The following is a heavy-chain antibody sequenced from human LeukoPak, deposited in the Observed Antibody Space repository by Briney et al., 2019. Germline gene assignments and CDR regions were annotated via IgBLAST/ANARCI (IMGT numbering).Heavy chain of an antibody. CDR1: GFIFTNAW. CDR3: TTTYDILTGYYNVDY. CDR2: IKSKTDGGTT. V-gene: IGHV3-15*01. J-gene: IGHJ4*02. D-gene: IGHD3-9*01. Sequence: PGGSLGLSCGASGFIFTNAWMTWVRQAPGKGLEWVGRIKSKTDGGTTDYAAPVKGRFTISRDDSKNTLYLQMNSLKTEDTAVYYCTTTYDILTGYYNVDYWGQGTLVTVSS.